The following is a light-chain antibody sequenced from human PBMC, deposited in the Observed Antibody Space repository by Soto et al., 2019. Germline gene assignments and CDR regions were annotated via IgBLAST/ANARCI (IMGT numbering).Light chain of an antibody. CDR1: QNVLYSSNNKNL. J-gene: IGKJ2*01. Sequence: DIVMTQSPEYLAVSLGEMATINCKTSQNVLYSSNNKNLIAWYQQKPGQPPKLLIYWASTLESGIPDRFSGSAAGRAFTLTISSLQPEDVAVYYCQQYYSPPRYTFGQGTRLVIK. CDR3: QQYYSPPRYT. V-gene: IGKV4-1*01. CDR2: WAS.